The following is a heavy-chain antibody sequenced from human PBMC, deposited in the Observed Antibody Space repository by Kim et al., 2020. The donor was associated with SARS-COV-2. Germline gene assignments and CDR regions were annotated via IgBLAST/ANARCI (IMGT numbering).Heavy chain of an antibody. J-gene: IGHJ4*02. CDR1: GFTFSDYY. Sequence: GGSLRLSCAASGFTFSDYYMSWIRQAPGKGLEWVSYISSSSSYTNYADSVKGRFTISRDNAKNSLYLQMNSLRAEDTAVYYCARGTSSSWPEPFDYWGQGTLVTVSS. V-gene: IGHV3-11*03. D-gene: IGHD6-13*01. CDR2: ISSSSSYT. CDR3: ARGTSSSWPEPFDY.